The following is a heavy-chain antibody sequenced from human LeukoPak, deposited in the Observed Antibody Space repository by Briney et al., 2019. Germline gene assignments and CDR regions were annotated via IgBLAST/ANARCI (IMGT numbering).Heavy chain of an antibody. V-gene: IGHV1-69*13. CDR3: ARGRSLCSSTSCWLPAWYYYYYYGMDV. CDR1: GGTFSSYA. D-gene: IGHD2-2*01. Sequence: GASVKVSCKASGGTFSSYAISWVRQAPGQGLEWMGGIIPIFGTANYAQKFQGRVTITADESTSTAYMELSSLRSEDTAVYYCARGRSLCSSTSCWLPAWYYYYYYGMDVWGQGTTVTVSS. CDR2: IIPIFGTA. J-gene: IGHJ6*02.